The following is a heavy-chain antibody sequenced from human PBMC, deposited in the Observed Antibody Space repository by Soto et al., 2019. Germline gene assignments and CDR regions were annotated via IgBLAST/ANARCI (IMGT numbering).Heavy chain of an antibody. CDR1: GGSISSGGYY. V-gene: IGHV4-31*03. Sequence: TSETLSLTCTVSGGSISSGGYYWSWIRQHPGKGLEWIGYIYYSGSTYYNPSLKSRVTISVDTSKNQFSLKLSSVTAADTAVYYCARAPTWDYVWGSYRYYFDYWGQGTLVTVSS. D-gene: IGHD3-16*02. J-gene: IGHJ4*02. CDR2: IYYSGST. CDR3: ARAPTWDYVWGSYRYYFDY.